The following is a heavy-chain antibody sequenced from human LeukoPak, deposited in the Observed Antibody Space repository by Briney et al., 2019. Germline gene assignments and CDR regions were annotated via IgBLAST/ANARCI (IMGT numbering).Heavy chain of an antibody. CDR2: IYTSGST. Sequence: KPSETLSLTCTVSVGSISISNYYWNWIRQPAGKGLEWIGRIYTSGSTKYNPSLKSRVTISVDTSKKQFSLKLTSVTAADTAVYYCARTYCGGDCRGYYYSYYMDVWGKGTTVTISS. D-gene: IGHD2-21*02. CDR3: ARTYCGGDCRGYYYSYYMDV. J-gene: IGHJ6*03. CDR1: VGSISISNYY. V-gene: IGHV4-61*02.